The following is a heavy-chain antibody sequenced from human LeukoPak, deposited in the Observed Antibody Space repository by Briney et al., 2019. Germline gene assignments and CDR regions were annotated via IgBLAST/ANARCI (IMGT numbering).Heavy chain of an antibody. J-gene: IGHJ4*02. D-gene: IGHD4/OR15-4a*01. Sequence: ASVKVSCKASGYTFTGYYMHWVRQAPGQGLEWMGWINPNSGGTNYAQKFQGRVTMTRDTSISTAYMELSSLRSEDTAVYYCARDMGLRGTDYWGQGTLVTVSS. CDR1: GYTFTGYY. V-gene: IGHV1-2*02. CDR3: ARDMGLRGTDY. CDR2: INPNSGGT.